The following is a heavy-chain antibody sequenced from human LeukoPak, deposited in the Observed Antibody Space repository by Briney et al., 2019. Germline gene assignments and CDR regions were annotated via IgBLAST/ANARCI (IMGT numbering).Heavy chain of an antibody. V-gene: IGHV3-74*01. J-gene: IGHJ4*02. CDR3: ARDPLLRYYFDY. CDR2: INSDGSST. CDR1: GFTFSSYW. Sequence: GGSLRLSCAASGFTFSSYWMHWVRQAPGKGLVWVSRINSDGSSTSYADSVKGRFTISRDNAKNSLYLQMNSLRAEDTAVYYCARDPLLRYYFDYWGQGTLVTVSS. D-gene: IGHD2-15*01.